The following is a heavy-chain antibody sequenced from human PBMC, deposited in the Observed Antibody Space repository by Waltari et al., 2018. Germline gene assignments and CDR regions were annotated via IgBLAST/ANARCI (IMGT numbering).Heavy chain of an antibody. D-gene: IGHD2-8*01. V-gene: IGHV3-64D*06. CDR1: GFVFMNVT. J-gene: IGHJ1*01. CDR2: ISKRGDGA. Sequence: VQLVNSWGGVVRHGGSLRLACSASGFVFMNVTMHWVRQAPERRLEYVAAISKRGDGAFYADSVKGRFTISRDNSQNMVFLQMSSLRVEDTAVYFCVSTSYSIEMPGTYRWGQGTRVTVSS. CDR3: VSTSYSIEMPGTYR.